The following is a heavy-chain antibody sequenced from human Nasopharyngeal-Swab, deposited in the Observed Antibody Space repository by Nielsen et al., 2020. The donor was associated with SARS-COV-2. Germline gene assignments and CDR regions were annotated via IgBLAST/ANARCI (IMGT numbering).Heavy chain of an antibody. CDR1: GGSISSGGYY. V-gene: IGHV4-31*03. CDR3: ARVKIDILTDENWYFDL. J-gene: IGHJ2*01. CDR2: IYYSGST. Sequence: SETPSLTCTVSGGSISSGGYYWSWIRQHPGKGLEWIGYIYYSGSTYYNPSLKSRVTISVDTSKNQFSLKLSSVTAADTAVYYCARVKIDILTDENWYFDLWGRGTLVTVSS. D-gene: IGHD3-9*01.